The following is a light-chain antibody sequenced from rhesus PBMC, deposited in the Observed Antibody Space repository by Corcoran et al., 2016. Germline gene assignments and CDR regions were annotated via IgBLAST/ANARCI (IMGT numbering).Light chain of an antibody. CDR3: LQHSDWPQYS. V-gene: IGKV3-24*01. J-gene: IGKJ2*01. Sequence: EIVMTQSPATLSLSLGERATLSCSASQSVSSSLAWYRQKPGQAPRLLIYGASSRATCIPDRGRGSGAGRDLTLTISRLEPEDVAVYYCLQHSDWPQYSFGQGTKVEIK. CDR1: QSVSSS. CDR2: GAS.